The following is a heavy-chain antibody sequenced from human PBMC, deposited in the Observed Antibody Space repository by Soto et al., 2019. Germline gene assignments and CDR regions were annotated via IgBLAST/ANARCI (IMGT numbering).Heavy chain of an antibody. Sequence: PGESLKISCKASGYSFTNYWITWMRQTPGKGLECMGMIDPSDSYSNYSPSFQGHVTMSVDKSISSAYLQFSSLKASDTAMYYCARHRDILSGYSAADNWGQGTQVTVYS. CDR1: GYSFTNYW. CDR2: IDPSDSYS. V-gene: IGHV5-10-1*01. D-gene: IGHD3-9*01. CDR3: ARHRDILSGYSAADN. J-gene: IGHJ4*02.